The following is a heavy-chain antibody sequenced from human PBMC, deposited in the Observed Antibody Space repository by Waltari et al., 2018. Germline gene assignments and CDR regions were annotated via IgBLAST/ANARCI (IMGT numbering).Heavy chain of an antibody. CDR1: GYTFINYG. CDR2: IKTNTGQP. Sequence: QVQLVQSGSEMKKPGASVKVSCKAYGYTFINYGVNWVRQAPGQGREWMGWIKTNTGQPTYAQGFTGRFVFSADNSVNTAYLQISNLKTEDTDVYYCARGDIVIVPAADNWFDPWGQGTLVTVSS. D-gene: IGHD2-15*01. CDR3: ARGDIVIVPAADNWFDP. J-gene: IGHJ5*02. V-gene: IGHV7-4-1*02.